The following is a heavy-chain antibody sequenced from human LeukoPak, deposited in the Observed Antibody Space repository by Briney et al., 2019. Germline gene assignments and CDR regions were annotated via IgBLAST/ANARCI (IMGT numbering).Heavy chain of an antibody. CDR2: INPNSGST. J-gene: IGHJ6*02. D-gene: IGHD4-17*01. Sequence: ASVKVSCKASGYTFTGYYMHWVRQAPGQGLEWMGWINPNSGSTNYAQKFQGRVTMTRDTSISTAYMELSRLRSDDTAVYYCARDSPSFYGDYDNGMDVWGQGTTVTVSS. CDR3: ARDSPSFYGDYDNGMDV. V-gene: IGHV1-2*02. CDR1: GYTFTGYY.